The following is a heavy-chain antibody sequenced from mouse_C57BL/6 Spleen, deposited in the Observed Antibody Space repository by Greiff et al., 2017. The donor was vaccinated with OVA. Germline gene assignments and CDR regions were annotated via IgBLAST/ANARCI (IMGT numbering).Heavy chain of an antibody. V-gene: IGHV5-16*01. J-gene: IGHJ3*01. D-gene: IGHD1-1*01. CDR3: AREGYYDGFAY. CDR2: INYDGSST. CDR1: GFTFSDYY. Sequence: EVQLVESEGGLVQPGSSMKLSCTASGFTFSDYYMAWVRQVPEKGLEWVANINYDGSSTYYLDSLKSRFIISRDNAKNILYLQMSSLKSEDTATYYCAREGYYDGFAYWGQGTLVTVSA.